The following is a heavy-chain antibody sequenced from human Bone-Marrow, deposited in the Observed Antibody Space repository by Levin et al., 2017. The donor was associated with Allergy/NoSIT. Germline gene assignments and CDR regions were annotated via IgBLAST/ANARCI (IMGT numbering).Heavy chain of an antibody. CDR1: GGSLRGTTYY. CDR2: FFYSGIT. D-gene: IGHD2-2*01. CDR3: AGHRGRYCSTTSCLIDS. Sequence: SQTLSLTCSVSGGSLRGTTYYWGWIRQPPGKGLEWIGSFFYSGITYFNPSLKSRVTISVDTIKNNFSLNMNSVTAADTAVYFCAGHRGRYCSTTSCLIDSWGQGTLVTVSS. J-gene: IGHJ5*01. V-gene: IGHV4-39*01.